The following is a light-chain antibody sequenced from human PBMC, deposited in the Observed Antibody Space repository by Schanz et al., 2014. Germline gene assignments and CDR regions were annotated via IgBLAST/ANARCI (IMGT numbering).Light chain of an antibody. V-gene: IGKV3D-15*01. CDR1: QSVNRN. CDR2: GTS. CDR3: QQYNDWPPSWT. Sequence: EIVLTQSPGTLSLSPGEGATLSCRASQSVNRNFLAWFDHKPGQSPRLLIYGTSTRATGIPDRFSGSGSGTEFTLTISRLQSEDSATYYCQQYNDWPPSWTFGQGTRVEIK. J-gene: IGKJ1*01.